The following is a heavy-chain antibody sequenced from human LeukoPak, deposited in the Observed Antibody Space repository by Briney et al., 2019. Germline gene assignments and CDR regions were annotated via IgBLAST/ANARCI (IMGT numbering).Heavy chain of an antibody. V-gene: IGHV3-21*01. Sequence: GGSLRLSCAASGFIFSNSAMNWVRQAPGKGLEWVSSINTGSSHIYYADSVKGRFTISSDDAKNSVYLQMNSLRAEDTAVYYCARDPTYYLRYGYFDFWGQGILVTVSS. J-gene: IGHJ4*02. CDR2: INTGSSHI. CDR3: ARDPTYYLRYGYFDF. CDR1: GFIFSNSA. D-gene: IGHD1-26*01.